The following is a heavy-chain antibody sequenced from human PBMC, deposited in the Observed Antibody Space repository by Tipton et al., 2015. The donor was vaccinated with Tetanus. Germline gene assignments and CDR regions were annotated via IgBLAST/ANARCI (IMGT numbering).Heavy chain of an antibody. CDR2: IFDTGST. CDR3: ARNSAQYYYDHSLPY. D-gene: IGHD3-22*01. V-gene: IGHV4-59*01. CDR1: GGSISSFY. Sequence: TLSLTCTVSGGSISSFYWTWIRQPPGKGLEWIGYIFDTGSTNYNPSLKSRVTMSVDTSKNQFSLHLTSVTAADTAVYYCARNSAQYYYDHSLPYWGQGTLVTVSS. J-gene: IGHJ4*02.